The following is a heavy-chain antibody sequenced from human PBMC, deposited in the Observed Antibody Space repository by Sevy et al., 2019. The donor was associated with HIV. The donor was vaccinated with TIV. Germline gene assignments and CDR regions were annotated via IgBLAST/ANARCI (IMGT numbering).Heavy chain of an antibody. J-gene: IGHJ6*02. V-gene: IGHV3-30*18. D-gene: IGHD3-16*01. CDR1: GFSFSRYG. CDR3: AKGLSSIYPYSMDV. Sequence: GESLKISWEASGFSFSRYGMHWVRQVAGKGLEWVAVISLDGDNKYYSDSVRGRFAISRDNSENTMHLQMNNLRLDDTAVYYCAKGLSSIYPYSMDVWGQGTTVTVSS. CDR2: ISLDGDNK.